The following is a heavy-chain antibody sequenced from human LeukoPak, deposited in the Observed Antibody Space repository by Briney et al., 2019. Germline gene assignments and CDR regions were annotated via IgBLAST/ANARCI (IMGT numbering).Heavy chain of an antibody. CDR1: GFTFSSYW. CDR3: ARDYLRGVTEDYYYYYGMDV. Sequence: GGSLRLSCAASGFTFSSYWMHWVRQAPGKGLVWVSRINSDGSSTSYADSVKGRFTISRDNAKNTLYLQMNSLRAEDTAVYYCARDYLRGVTEDYYYYYGMDVWGQGTTVTVSS. J-gene: IGHJ6*02. CDR2: INSDGSST. D-gene: IGHD3-10*02. V-gene: IGHV3-74*01.